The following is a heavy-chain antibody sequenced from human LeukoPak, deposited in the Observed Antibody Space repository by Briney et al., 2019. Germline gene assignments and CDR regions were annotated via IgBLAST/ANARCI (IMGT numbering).Heavy chain of an antibody. Sequence: GGSLRLSCAASGFTVSSNYMSWVRQAPGKGLEWVSVIYSGGSTYYADSVKGRFTISRDNSKSTLYLQMNSLRAEDTAVYYCARGWDSSSWSFDYWGQGTLVTVSS. CDR3: ARGWDSSSWSFDY. D-gene: IGHD6-13*01. V-gene: IGHV3-53*01. CDR2: IYSGGST. J-gene: IGHJ4*02. CDR1: GFTVSSNY.